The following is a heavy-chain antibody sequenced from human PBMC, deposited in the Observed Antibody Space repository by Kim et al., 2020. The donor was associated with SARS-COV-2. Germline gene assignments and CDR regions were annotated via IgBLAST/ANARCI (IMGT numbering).Heavy chain of an antibody. CDR2: INGGNRNT. CDR3: AREGSGSNNWPDP. CDR1: GYTFDTYA. J-gene: IGHJ5*02. Sequence: ASVKVSCKASGYTFDTYALYWVRQAPGQRFEWMGWINGGNRNTRYSQNFQGRVTITSDTSATTAYMELSSLTSKDTAVYYCAREGSGSNNWPDPWGQGTLGTVYS. V-gene: IGHV1-3*01. D-gene: IGHD3-10*01.